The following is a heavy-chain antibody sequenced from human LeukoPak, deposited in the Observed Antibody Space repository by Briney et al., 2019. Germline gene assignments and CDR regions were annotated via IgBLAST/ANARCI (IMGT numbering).Heavy chain of an antibody. D-gene: IGHD3-16*01. CDR1: GYTFTNYA. J-gene: IGHJ2*01. CDR2: INADKGYT. V-gene: IGHV1-3*01. Sequence: ASVKVSCKASGYTFTNYAIHWVRRAPGQRLEWMGWINADKGYTKYSQSFQGRVTITRDTSASTVYMELSGLRSDDTAIFYCARGQYYDSTGYDDLWYFDLWGRGTLVTVSS. CDR3: ARGQYYDSTGYDDLWYFDL.